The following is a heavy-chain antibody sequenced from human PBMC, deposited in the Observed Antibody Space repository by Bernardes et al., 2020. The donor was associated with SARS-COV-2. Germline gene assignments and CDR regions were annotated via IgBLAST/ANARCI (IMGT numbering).Heavy chain of an antibody. Sequence: GGSLRLSCAASGFTVRNDYWTWVRQTPGKGLEWVSVIYSGGNTYYADSAKGRFTIPRHISENTLYLHMNSLRAEDTAVYYCAGGPFYPEGSPYPGVDYWGQGTLVTVSS. CDR1: GFTVRNDY. J-gene: IGHJ4*02. CDR3: AGGPFYPEGSPYPGVDY. V-gene: IGHV3-53*04. CDR2: IYSGGNT. D-gene: IGHD3-10*01.